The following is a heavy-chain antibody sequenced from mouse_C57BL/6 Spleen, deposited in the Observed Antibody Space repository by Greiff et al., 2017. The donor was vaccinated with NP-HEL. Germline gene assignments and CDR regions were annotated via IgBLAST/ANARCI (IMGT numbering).Heavy chain of an antibody. D-gene: IGHD1-1*01. CDR1: GYTFTSYW. Sequence: QVQLQQSGAELAKPGASVKLSCKASGYTFTSYWMHWVKQRPGQGLEWIGYINPSSGYTKYNQKFKDKATLTADKSSRTAYMQLSSLTYEDSAVYYCARSDYYGSSYDYWGQGTTLTVSS. CDR3: ARSDYYGSSYDY. V-gene: IGHV1-7*01. J-gene: IGHJ2*01. CDR2: INPSSGYT.